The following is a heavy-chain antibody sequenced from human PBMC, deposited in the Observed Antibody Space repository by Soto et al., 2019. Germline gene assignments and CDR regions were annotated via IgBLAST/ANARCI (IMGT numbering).Heavy chain of an antibody. CDR1: GYTFTSYD. Sequence: ASVKVSCKASGYTFTSYDINWVRQATGQGLEWMGWMNPNSGNTGYAQKFQGRVTMTRNTSISTAYMELSSLRSEDTAVYCCARGVNDYYDSSGYYYFWFDPWGQGTLVTVSS. V-gene: IGHV1-8*01. D-gene: IGHD3-22*01. CDR3: ARGVNDYYDSSGYYYFWFDP. CDR2: MNPNSGNT. J-gene: IGHJ5*02.